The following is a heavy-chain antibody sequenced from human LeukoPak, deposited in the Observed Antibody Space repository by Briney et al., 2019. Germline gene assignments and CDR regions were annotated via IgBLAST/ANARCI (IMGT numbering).Heavy chain of an antibody. D-gene: IGHD6-19*01. CDR2: MNPNSGNT. CDR1: GYTFTSYD. V-gene: IGHV1-8*02. J-gene: IGHJ4*02. Sequence: ASVKVSCKASGYTFTSYDINWVRQATGQGLEWMGWMNPNSGNTGYAQKFQGRVTMTTDTSTSTAYMELRSLRSDDTAVYYCARRADSSGWYGYFDYWAQGTLVTVSS. CDR3: ARRADSSGWYGYFDY.